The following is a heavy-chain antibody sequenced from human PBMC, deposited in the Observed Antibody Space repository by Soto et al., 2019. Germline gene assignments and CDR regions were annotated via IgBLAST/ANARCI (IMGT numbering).Heavy chain of an antibody. Sequence: GGSLRLSCEGSGFTFTDYSMLWVRQAPGKGLEWVSYISSTSNISFYVDSVEGRFTTSRDNAKNSLYLQMNSLRDEDTAVYYCASCYGDYEFPCEYWGQGTLVTVSS. CDR2: ISSTSNIS. CDR3: ASCYGDYEFPCEY. CDR1: GFTFTDYS. J-gene: IGHJ4*02. V-gene: IGHV3-21*05. D-gene: IGHD4-17*01.